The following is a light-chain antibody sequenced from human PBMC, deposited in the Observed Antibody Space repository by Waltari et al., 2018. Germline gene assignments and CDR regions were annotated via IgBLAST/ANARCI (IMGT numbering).Light chain of an antibody. V-gene: IGKV3-20*01. J-gene: IGKJ1*01. Sequence: VLTQSPGTLSLSPGQRATLSCRASQSVNKYLAWYQQRPGQAPRLLIDAASTRATGVPDRFSGSGFGTDFSLTISRLEPEDFAVYFCQNHERLPATFGQGTKVEIK. CDR3: QNHERLPAT. CDR1: QSVNKY. CDR2: AAS.